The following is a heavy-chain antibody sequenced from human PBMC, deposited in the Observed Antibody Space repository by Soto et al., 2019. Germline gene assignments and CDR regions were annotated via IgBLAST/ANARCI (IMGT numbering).Heavy chain of an antibody. J-gene: IGHJ6*01. CDR1: VFTFSSYG. D-gene: IGHD3-9*01. CDR3: AKDYQYFDWGYYYGMEV. Sequence: GGSLRLSCAASVFTFSSYGMHCVRQAPGKGLEWVAVISYDASNKYYADSVKGRFTISGDNSKKTLYLQMNRLRAEDTAVYYSAKDYQYFDWGYYYGMEVWGQGTTVTVSS. CDR2: ISYDASNK. V-gene: IGHV3-30*18.